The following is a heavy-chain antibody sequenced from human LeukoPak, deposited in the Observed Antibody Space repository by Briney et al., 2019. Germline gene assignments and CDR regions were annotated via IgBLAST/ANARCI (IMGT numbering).Heavy chain of an antibody. D-gene: IGHD6-19*01. CDR1: GYTFTSYG. V-gene: IGHV1-18*01. CDR3: ARPSPGQGSGWYDYDY. Sequence: ASVKVSCKASGYTFTSYGISWVRQAPGQGLDWMGWISAYNCNTNYAQKLQGRVTMTTDTSTSTAYMELRSLRSDDTAVYYCARPSPGQGSGWYDYDYWGQGTLVTVSS. J-gene: IGHJ4*02. CDR2: ISAYNCNT.